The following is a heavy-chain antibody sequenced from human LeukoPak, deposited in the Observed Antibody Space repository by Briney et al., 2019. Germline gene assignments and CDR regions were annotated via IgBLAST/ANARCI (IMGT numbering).Heavy chain of an antibody. V-gene: IGHV1-2*02. J-gene: IGHJ2*01. CDR1: EYTFTGYI. D-gene: IGHD4-17*01. CDR3: VRRLTTVATWLYL. Sequence: ASVKLSCKASEYTFTGYIMHWVRQAPGQLLASMGWISPNSGDTKSAQKFQGRITMTRDTSISTAYMEVSRLRSDDSAVYYCVRRLTTVATWLYLWGRGTLVTVSS. CDR2: ISPNSGDT.